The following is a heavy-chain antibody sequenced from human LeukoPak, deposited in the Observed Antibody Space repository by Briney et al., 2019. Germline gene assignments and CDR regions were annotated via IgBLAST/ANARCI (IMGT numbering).Heavy chain of an antibody. J-gene: IGHJ4*02. CDR3: ATMIGPHAYFDY. Sequence: GASVKVSCKASGYTFTSYYMHWVRQAPGQGLEWMGIINPSGGSTSYAQKFQGRVTMTRDTSTSTVYMELSRLRSEDTAVYYCATMIGPHAYFDYWGQGTLVTVSS. CDR1: GYTFTSYY. CDR2: INPSGGST. D-gene: IGHD3-22*01. V-gene: IGHV1-46*01.